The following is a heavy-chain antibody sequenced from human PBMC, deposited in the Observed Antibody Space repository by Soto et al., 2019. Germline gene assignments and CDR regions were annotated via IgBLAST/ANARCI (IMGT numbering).Heavy chain of an antibody. J-gene: IGHJ5*02. D-gene: IGHD6-13*01. CDR3: ARSSRSIAAAGTLGPWFDP. CDR2: INAGNGNT. Sequence: GASVKVSCKASGGTFTSYAVHWVRQAPGQRLEWMGWINAGNGNTKYSQKFQGRVTITRDTSASTAYMELSSLRSEDTAVYYCARSSRSIAAAGTLGPWFDPWGQGTLVTVSS. V-gene: IGHV1-3*01. CDR1: GGTFTSYA.